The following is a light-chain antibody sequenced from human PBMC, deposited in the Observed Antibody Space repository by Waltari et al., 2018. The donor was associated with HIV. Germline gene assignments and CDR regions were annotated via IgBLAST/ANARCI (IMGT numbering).Light chain of an antibody. Sequence: QMTQSPPTQSASVGDRVTITCRASQTINNWLAWYQQKPGKAPQLLISKASTLQSGVPSRFSGSGSGTDFTLTISSLQPDDFATYYCQQYNSHSQAFGQGTRVEIQ. CDR3: QQYNSHSQA. J-gene: IGKJ1*01. CDR2: KAS. CDR1: QTINNW. V-gene: IGKV1-5*03.